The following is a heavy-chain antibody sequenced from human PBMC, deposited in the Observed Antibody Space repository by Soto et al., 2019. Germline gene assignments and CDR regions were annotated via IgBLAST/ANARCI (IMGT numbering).Heavy chain of an antibody. D-gene: IGHD5-12*01. Sequence: GESLKISCAASGFTFDDYTMHWVRQAPGKGLEWVSLISWDGGSTYYADSVKGRFTISRDNSKNSLYLQMNSLRTEDTALYYCAKDSVPGYSGSDYYYGMDVWGQGTTVTVSS. CDR1: GFTFDDYT. J-gene: IGHJ6*02. CDR2: ISWDGGST. CDR3: AKDSVPGYSGSDYYYGMDV. V-gene: IGHV3-43*01.